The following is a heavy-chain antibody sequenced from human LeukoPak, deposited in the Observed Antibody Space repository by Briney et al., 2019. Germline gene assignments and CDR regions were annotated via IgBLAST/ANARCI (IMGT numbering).Heavy chain of an antibody. CDR1: GFTFSSYA. J-gene: IGHJ4*02. D-gene: IGHD3-3*01. V-gene: IGHV3-23*01. Sequence: GSLRLSCAASGFTFSSYAMSWVRQAPGKGLEWVSAISGSGGSTYYADSVKGRFTISRDNSKNTLYLQMNSLRAEDTAVYYCAKYSGDYYDFWSGYSLGYWGQGTLVTVSS. CDR2: ISGSGGST. CDR3: AKYSGDYYDFWSGYSLGY.